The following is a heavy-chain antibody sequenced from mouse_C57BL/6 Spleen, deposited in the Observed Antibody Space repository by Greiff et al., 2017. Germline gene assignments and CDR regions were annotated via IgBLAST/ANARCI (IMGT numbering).Heavy chain of an antibody. D-gene: IGHD1-1*01. V-gene: IGHV1-76*01. CDR3: ARENYYGSPSFDY. Sequence: LVESGAELVRPGASVKLSCKASGYTFTDYYINWVKQRPGQGLEWIARIYPGSGNTYYNEKFKGKATLTAEKSSSTAYMQLSSLTSEDSAVYFCARENYYGSPSFDYWGQGTTLTVSS. CDR1: GYTFTDYY. CDR2: IYPGSGNT. J-gene: IGHJ2*01.